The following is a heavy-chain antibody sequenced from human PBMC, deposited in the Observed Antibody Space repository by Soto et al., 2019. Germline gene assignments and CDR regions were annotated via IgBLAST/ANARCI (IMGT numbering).Heavy chain of an antibody. CDR1: GFTFTSSA. CDR3: AADKTTVTTSYYYGMDV. D-gene: IGHD4-4*01. J-gene: IGHJ6*02. Sequence: GASVKVSCKASGFTFTSSAVQWVRQARGQRLEWIGWIVVGSGNTNYAQKFQERVTITRDMSTSTAYMELSSLRSEDTAVYYCAADKTTVTTSYYYGMDVWGQGTTVTVSS. CDR2: IVVGSGNT. V-gene: IGHV1-58*01.